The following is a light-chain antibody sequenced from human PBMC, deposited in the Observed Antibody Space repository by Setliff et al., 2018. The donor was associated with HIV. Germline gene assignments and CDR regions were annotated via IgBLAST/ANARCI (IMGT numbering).Light chain of an antibody. Sequence: QSVLTQPPSASGTPGQRVTISCSGSSSNIGSNTVNWYQQLPGTAPKLLIYRNNQRPSGVPDRFSGSKSGTSASLTISGLQAEDEADYYCSSYTSISTIYVFGTGTKVTVL. CDR3: SSYTSISTIYV. CDR1: SSNIGSNT. CDR2: RNN. J-gene: IGLJ1*01. V-gene: IGLV1-44*01.